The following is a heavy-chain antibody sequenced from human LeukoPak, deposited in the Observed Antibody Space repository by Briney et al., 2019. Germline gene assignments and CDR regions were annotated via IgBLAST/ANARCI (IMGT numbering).Heavy chain of an antibody. J-gene: IGHJ4*02. CDR3: AKDHWTDSSGPHLDY. D-gene: IGHD3-22*01. CDR2: ISSTSSNT. V-gene: IGHV3-21*01. Sequence: GGSLRLSCAASGFTFSSNSMNWVRQVPGKGLEWVSSISSTSSNTYYADSVKGRFTISRDNAKNSLYLQMNSLTTDDTAVYYCAKDHWTDSSGPHLDYWGQGTLVTVSS. CDR1: GFTFSSNS.